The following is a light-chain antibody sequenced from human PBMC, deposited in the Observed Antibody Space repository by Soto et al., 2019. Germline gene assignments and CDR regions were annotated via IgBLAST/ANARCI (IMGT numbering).Light chain of an antibody. CDR1: SSDIGYYHL. CDR2: EVS. CDR3: CSYAGVNWGYV. J-gene: IGLJ1*01. V-gene: IGLV2-23*02. Sequence: QSALIQPASVSGSPGQSITISCTGTSSDIGYYHLVSWYQQHPGKAPKLIIYEVSKWPSWVSDRFSGSKSGYTASLTISGLQAEDEADYYCCSYAGVNWGYVLGTGTKLTVL.